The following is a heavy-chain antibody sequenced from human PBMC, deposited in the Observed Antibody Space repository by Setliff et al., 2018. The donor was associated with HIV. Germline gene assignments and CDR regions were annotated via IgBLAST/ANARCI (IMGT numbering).Heavy chain of an antibody. D-gene: IGHD1-1*01. J-gene: IGHJ5*02. CDR1: GFTLSDHW. Sequence: QTGGSLRLSCAASGFTLSDHWMHWVRQVQGKGLVWVSRTNNDGSITNYADFVKGRFTMSRDNAKNTLDLQMNSLRAEDTAVYYCARGSDTTGSPPELDPWGQGTLVTVSS. CDR3: ARGSDTTGSPPELDP. V-gene: IGHV3-74*01. CDR2: TNNDGSIT.